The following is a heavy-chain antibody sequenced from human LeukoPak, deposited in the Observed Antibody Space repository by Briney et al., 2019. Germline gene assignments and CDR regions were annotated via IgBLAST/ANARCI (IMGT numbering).Heavy chain of an antibody. CDR1: GGSINYYY. CDR2: IYYSGST. J-gene: IGHJ5*02. V-gene: IGHV4-59*12. CDR3: GGGGYTGMGGYNWLDP. D-gene: IGHD3-16*02. Sequence: SETLSLTCTVSGGSINYYYWSWIRQPPGKGLEWIGYIYYSGSTSYNPSLKSRVTISVDTSKNQLSLKLSSVTAADTAVYYCGGGGYTGMGGYNWLDPWGQGTLVTVSS.